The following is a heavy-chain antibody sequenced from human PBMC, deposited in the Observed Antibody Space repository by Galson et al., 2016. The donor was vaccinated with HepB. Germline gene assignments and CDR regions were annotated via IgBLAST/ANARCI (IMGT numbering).Heavy chain of an antibody. J-gene: IGHJ3*02. Sequence: PALVKPTQTLTLTCNFSGFSVSTTGVGVGWIRQPPGKALEWLSLIYWDDDKHYRPSLKSRLTITKDTSKNQVVLTMTNMDPVETGTYYCANHKLWLGRAFDIWGQGTMVTVSS. V-gene: IGHV2-5*02. D-gene: IGHD3-10*01. CDR1: GFSVSTTGVG. CDR3: ANHKLWLGRAFDI. CDR2: IYWDDDK.